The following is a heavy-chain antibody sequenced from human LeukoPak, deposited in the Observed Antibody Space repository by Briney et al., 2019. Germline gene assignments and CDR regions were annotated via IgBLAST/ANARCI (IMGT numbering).Heavy chain of an antibody. Sequence: GGSLRLSCAAAGFMFSNYVMYWVRQAPGKGLEWVSVVSASGFTTDYADSVKGRFTISRDNSKNTLYLQMNSLRAEDTAVYYCAKGGRGTYYADFWGQGTLVPVSS. CDR1: GFMFSNYV. J-gene: IGHJ4*02. CDR3: AKGGRGTYYADF. D-gene: IGHD3-16*01. CDR2: VSASGFTT. V-gene: IGHV3-23*01.